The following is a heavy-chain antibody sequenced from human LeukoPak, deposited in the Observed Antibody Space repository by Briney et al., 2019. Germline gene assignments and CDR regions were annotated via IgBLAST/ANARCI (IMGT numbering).Heavy chain of an antibody. J-gene: IGHJ4*02. D-gene: IGHD6-6*01. CDR1: GFTFSAYW. CDR3: ARRGGSSSRRSPIDY. V-gene: IGHV3-7*01. CDR2: IKQDGSQR. Sequence: GGSLRLSCTASGFTFSAYWMTWVRQAPGKGPEWVANIKQDGSQRYYVDSVRGRFTISRDNAKNSLFLQMNGLRAEDTAVYYCARRGGSSSRRSPIDYWGQGTLVTVSS.